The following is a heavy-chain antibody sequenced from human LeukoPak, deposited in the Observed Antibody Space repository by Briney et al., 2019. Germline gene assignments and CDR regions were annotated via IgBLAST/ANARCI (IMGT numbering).Heavy chain of an antibody. J-gene: IGHJ4*02. CDR3: ARRGGSGRAFDY. D-gene: IGHD1-26*01. Sequence: SETLSLTCSVSGASISGGTYDWGWLRQPPGKGLEWIGSIYYTGSTYDNPSLKSRVTISVDTSKNQFSLKLSSVTAADTAVYYCARRGGSGRAFDYWGQGTLVTVSS. CDR1: GASISGGTYD. V-gene: IGHV4-39*01. CDR2: IYYTGST.